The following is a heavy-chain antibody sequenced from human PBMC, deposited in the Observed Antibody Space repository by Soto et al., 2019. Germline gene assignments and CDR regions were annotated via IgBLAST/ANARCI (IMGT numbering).Heavy chain of an antibody. J-gene: IGHJ5*02. V-gene: IGHV4-34*01. Sequence: SETLSLTCGVYCGSFIAYQWNWIRQSPGQGLEWIGEIHHSGTTKYNPSLESRINLSVDTSKKQFSLKMFSVTAADTAIYYCARGWRFDPWGQGTQVTVSS. D-gene: IGHD1-1*01. CDR3: ARGWRFDP. CDR2: IHHSGTT. CDR1: CGSFIAYQ.